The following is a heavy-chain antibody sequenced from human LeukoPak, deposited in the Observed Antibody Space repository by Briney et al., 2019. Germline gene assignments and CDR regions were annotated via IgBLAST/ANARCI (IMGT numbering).Heavy chain of an antibody. J-gene: IGHJ4*02. V-gene: IGHV3-7*01. D-gene: IGHD5-18*01. Sequence: WGSLRLSCAASGFTFSSYWMSWVRQAPGKGLEWVATIKQDGSERYYVDSVKGRFTISRDNAKNSLYLQMNSLRAEDTAVYYCAKDPRDHTYGWSWRYFDYWGQGTLVTVSS. CDR1: GFTFSSYW. CDR3: AKDPRDHTYGWSWRYFDY. CDR2: IKQDGSER.